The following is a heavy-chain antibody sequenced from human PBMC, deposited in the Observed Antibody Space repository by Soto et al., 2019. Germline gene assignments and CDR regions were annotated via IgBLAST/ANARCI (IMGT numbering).Heavy chain of an antibody. CDR2: IYYSRST. D-gene: IGHD4-17*01. CDR1: GGSISSGGYY. CDR3: ARVTAVTTMTVDY. Sequence: SETLYLTCTVSGGSISSGGYYWSWIRQHPGKGLEWIGYIYYSRSTYYNPSLKSRVTISVDTSKNQFSLKLSSVTAADTAVYYCARVTAVTTMTVDYWGQGTLVTVSS. J-gene: IGHJ4*02. V-gene: IGHV4-31*03.